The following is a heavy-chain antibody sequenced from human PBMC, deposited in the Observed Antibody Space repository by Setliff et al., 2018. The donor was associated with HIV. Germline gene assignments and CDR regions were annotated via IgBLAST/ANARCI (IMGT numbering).Heavy chain of an antibody. D-gene: IGHD4-17*01. CDR1: GASISSHY. CDR3: AKGAGFYGDYTFDY. V-gene: IGHV4-59*11. J-gene: IGHJ4*02. CDR2: IYSTGST. Sequence: PSETLSLTCTVSGASISSHYWSWIRQSPGRELEWIGYIYSTGSTSYNPSLQSRVSISMDASKNKFSLKVTSVTSADTAVYYCAKGAGFYGDYTFDYWGQGHLVTVSS.